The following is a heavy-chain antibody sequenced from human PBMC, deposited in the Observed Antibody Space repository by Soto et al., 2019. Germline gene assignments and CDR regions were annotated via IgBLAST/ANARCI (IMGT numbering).Heavy chain of an antibody. V-gene: IGHV1-69*02. CDR1: GYTFTSYT. Sequence: VKVSCKASGYTFTSYTISWVRQAPGQGLEWMGRIIPILGIANYAQKFQGRVTITADKSTSTAYMELSSLRSEDTAVYYCARTQKGDLYYYYMDVWGKGTTVTVSS. CDR3: ARTQKGDLYYYYMDV. CDR2: IIPILGIA. J-gene: IGHJ6*03.